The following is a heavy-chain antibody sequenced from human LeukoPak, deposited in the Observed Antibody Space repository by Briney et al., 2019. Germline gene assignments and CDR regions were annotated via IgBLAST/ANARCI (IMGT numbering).Heavy chain of an antibody. Sequence: GSLRLSCTVSGFRVSDYYVSWIRQPPGKSLEWVGYIYTGGITNYNPSLKSRVTISVDTSKNQFSLRLTSVTAADTAMYYCARGPPFDYWGQGTLVAVSS. CDR2: IYTGGIT. V-gene: IGHV4-4*09. CDR1: GFRVSDYY. J-gene: IGHJ4*02. CDR3: ARGPPFDY.